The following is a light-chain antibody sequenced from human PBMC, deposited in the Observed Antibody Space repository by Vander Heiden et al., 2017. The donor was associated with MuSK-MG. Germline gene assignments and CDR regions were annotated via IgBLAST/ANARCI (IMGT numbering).Light chain of an antibody. J-gene: IGLJ2*01. V-gene: IGLV2-23*02. CDR3: CSYAGSSTVV. CDR2: EVS. Sequence: SARTQPASLSRSPGQSITISCTGTSSDVGSYNLVSWYQQHPGKAPKLMIHEVSKRPSGVSNRFSGSKSGNTASLTISGLQAEDEAEYYCCSYAGSSTVVFGGGTKLTVL. CDR1: SSDVGSYNL.